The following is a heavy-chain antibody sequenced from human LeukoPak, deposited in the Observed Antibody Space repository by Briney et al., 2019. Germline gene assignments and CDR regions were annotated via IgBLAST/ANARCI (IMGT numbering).Heavy chain of an antibody. J-gene: IGHJ6*02. CDR3: AKDFGGRACSSTSCYVSDYYYGMDV. CDR2: VSGSGGST. D-gene: IGHD2-2*01. V-gene: IGHV3-23*01. CDR1: GFSFSSYA. Sequence: PGGSLRLSCAASGFSFSSYAMSWVRQAPGKGLEWVSAVSGSGGSTYYADSVKGRYTISRDNPKNTLYVQMNSLRAEDTAVYYCAKDFGGRACSSTSCYVSDYYYGMDVWGQGTTVPVSS.